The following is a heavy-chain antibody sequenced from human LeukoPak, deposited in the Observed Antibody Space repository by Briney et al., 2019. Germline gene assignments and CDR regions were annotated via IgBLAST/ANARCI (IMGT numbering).Heavy chain of an antibody. J-gene: IGHJ4*02. D-gene: IGHD2-8*01. Sequence: GSLRLSCSASGFTFRNFAISWVRQAPGKGLEWVSSIGGGDTHYADSVKGRFTISRDDSRSTVDLQMSSLRAEDTAVYYCAKDGQSFNSMYDYFDSWGQGTLVTVSS. CDR2: IGGGDT. CDR1: GFTFRNFA. V-gene: IGHV3-23*01. CDR3: AKDGQSFNSMYDYFDS.